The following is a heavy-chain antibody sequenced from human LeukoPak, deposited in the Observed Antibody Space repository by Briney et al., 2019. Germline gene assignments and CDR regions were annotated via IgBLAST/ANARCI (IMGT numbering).Heavy chain of an antibody. J-gene: IGHJ4*02. CDR2: INHSGST. CDR3: ARAGYGHGYYFDY. V-gene: IGHV4-34*01. D-gene: IGHD5-12*01. CDR1: GGSFSGYY. Sequence: SETLSLTCAVYGGSFSGYYWSWIRQPPGKGLEGIGEINHSGSTNYNPSLKSRVTISVDTSKNQFSLKLSSVTAADTAVYYCARAGYGHGYYFDYWGQGPLVTVSS.